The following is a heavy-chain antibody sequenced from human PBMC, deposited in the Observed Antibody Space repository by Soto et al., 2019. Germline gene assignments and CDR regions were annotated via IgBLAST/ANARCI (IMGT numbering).Heavy chain of an antibody. CDR2: ISSSSSYI. V-gene: IGHV3-21*01. J-gene: IGHJ5*02. Sequence: EVQLVESGGGLVKPGGSLRLSCAASGFSFSNYGMNWVRQAPGKGLEWVSSISSSSSYISYADSVKGRFTISRDNAKNAGCVHMNSLRAVDTAVYYCASSACTSTSCYVVWFAPWGQGTLVTVSS. D-gene: IGHD2-2*01. CDR1: GFSFSNYG. CDR3: ASSACTSTSCYVVWFAP.